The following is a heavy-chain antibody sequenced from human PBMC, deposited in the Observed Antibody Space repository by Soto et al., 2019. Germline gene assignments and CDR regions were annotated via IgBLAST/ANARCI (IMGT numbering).Heavy chain of an antibody. CDR2: IYYSGNT. Sequence: SETLSLTCTVTGDSISTADYYWDWIRQPPGKGLEWIGYIYYSGNTYYIPSLKSRVTISVDTSKNQISLKLNSVTAADTAVYYCARGIYSTSSFFDSWGQGTLVTVSS. V-gene: IGHV4-30-4*01. CDR1: GDSISTADYY. CDR3: ARGIYSTSSFFDS. D-gene: IGHD6-6*01. J-gene: IGHJ4*02.